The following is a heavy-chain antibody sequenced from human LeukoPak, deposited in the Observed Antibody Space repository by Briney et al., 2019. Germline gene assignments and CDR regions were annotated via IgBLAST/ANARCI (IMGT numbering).Heavy chain of an antibody. J-gene: IGHJ4*02. CDR2: INHSGST. CDR1: GGSISSGGYS. V-gene: IGHV4-34*01. CDR3: ARRKVEMATIRNRGHFDY. D-gene: IGHD5-24*01. Sequence: SETLSLTCAVSGGSISSGGYSWSWIRQPPGKGLEWIGEINHSGSTNYNPSLKSRVTISVDTSKNQFSLKLSSVTAADTAVYYCARRKVEMATIRNRGHFDYWGQGTLVTVSS.